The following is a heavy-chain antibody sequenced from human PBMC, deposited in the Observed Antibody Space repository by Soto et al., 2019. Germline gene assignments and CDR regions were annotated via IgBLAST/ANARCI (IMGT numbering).Heavy chain of an antibody. Sequence: PGGSLRLSCAASGFTFSSYWMSWVRQAPGKGLEWVANIKQDGSEKYYVDSVKGRFTISRDNAKNSLYLQMNSLRAEDTAVYYCARIEPYKRDGMDVWGQGTTVTVSS. CDR1: GFTFSSYW. V-gene: IGHV3-7*01. CDR3: ARIEPYKRDGMDV. CDR2: IKQDGSEK. D-gene: IGHD1-20*01. J-gene: IGHJ6*02.